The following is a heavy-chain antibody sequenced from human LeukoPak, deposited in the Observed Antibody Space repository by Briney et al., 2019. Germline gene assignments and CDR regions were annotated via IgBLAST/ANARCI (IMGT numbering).Heavy chain of an antibody. Sequence: GRSLRLSCAASGFTFSSYWMSWVRQAPGKGLEWVSAISGSGTTYYADSVKGRFTVSRDNSKNTLYLQMNSLRVEDTAIYYCAKSKEDCCGSFDPWGQGTLVTVSS. V-gene: IGHV3-23*01. D-gene: IGHD2-15*01. CDR2: ISGSGTT. CDR1: GFTFSSYW. J-gene: IGHJ5*02. CDR3: AKSKEDCCGSFDP.